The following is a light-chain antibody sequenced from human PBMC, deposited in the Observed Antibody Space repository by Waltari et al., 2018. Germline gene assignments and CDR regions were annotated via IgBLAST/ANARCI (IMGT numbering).Light chain of an antibody. CDR3: QVWDSSSDR. Sequence: SYVLTQPPSVSVAPGKTARITCGGNNIGSKSVHWYQQKPGQAPVLVIYYDSDWPSGIPERFSGSNSGNTATLTISRVEAGDEADYYCQVWDSSSDRFGGGTNLTVL. CDR1: NIGSKS. V-gene: IGLV3-21*04. CDR2: YDS. J-gene: IGLJ2*01.